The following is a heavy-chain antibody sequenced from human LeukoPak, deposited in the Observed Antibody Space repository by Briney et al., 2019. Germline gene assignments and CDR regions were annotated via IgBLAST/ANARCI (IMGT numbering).Heavy chain of an antibody. CDR2: IYYSGST. CDR3: ARLFWGGYRMDNWFDP. CDR1: GGSISSSSYY. Sequence: PSETLSLTCTVSGGSISSSSYYWGWIRQPPGKGLEWIGSIYYSGSTYYNPSLKSRVTISVDTSKNQFSLKLSSVTAADTAVYYCARLFWGGYRMDNWFDPWGQGTLVTVSS. D-gene: IGHD3-3*01. J-gene: IGHJ5*02. V-gene: IGHV4-39*01.